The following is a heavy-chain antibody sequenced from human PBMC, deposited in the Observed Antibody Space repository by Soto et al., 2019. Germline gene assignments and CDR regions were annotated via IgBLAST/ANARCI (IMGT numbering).Heavy chain of an antibody. CDR1: GYTFTGYY. J-gene: IGHJ3*02. Sequence: ASVKVSCKASGYTFTGYYMHWVRQAPGQGLEWMGWINPNSGCTNYAQKFQGRVTMTRDTSISTAYMELSRLRSDDTAVYYCARAFIVVVPAASPDAFDIWGQGTMVTVSS. CDR2: INPNSGCT. V-gene: IGHV1-2*02. D-gene: IGHD2-2*01. CDR3: ARAFIVVVPAASPDAFDI.